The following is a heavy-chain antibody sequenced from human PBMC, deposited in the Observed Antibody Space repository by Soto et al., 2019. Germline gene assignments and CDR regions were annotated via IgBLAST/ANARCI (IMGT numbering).Heavy chain of an antibody. CDR2: IIPIFGTA. Sequence: ASVKVSCKASGGTFSSYAISWVRQAPGQGLEWMGGIIPIFGTANYAQKFQGRVTITADESTSTAYMELSSLRSEDTAVYYCASDDDSNSAGPLGYYYYGMDVWGQGTTVTVSS. J-gene: IGHJ6*02. CDR3: ASDDDSNSAGPLGYYYYGMDV. CDR1: GGTFSSYA. V-gene: IGHV1-69*13. D-gene: IGHD6-6*01.